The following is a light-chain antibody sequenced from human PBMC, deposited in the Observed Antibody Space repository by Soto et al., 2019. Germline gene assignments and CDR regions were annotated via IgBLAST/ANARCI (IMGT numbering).Light chain of an antibody. V-gene: IGKV3-20*01. CDR2: GAS. Sequence: EIVLTQSPGTLSLSPGERATLSCRASQSISNSYLAWYQQKPGQAPRPLIYGASSRATGIPDRFSGSGSGTDFTLTISRLEPEAFAVYYCQQYGGSPAYTFGQGTKLEIK. CDR1: QSISNSY. CDR3: QQYGGSPAYT. J-gene: IGKJ2*01.